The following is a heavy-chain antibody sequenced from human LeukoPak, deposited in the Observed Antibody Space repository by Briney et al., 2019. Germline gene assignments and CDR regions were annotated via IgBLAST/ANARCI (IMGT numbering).Heavy chain of an antibody. V-gene: IGHV3-23*01. CDR1: GFTLRSYP. J-gene: IGHJ6*02. Sequence: GGSLTLSCAPSGFTLRSYPMSWVRHAPGKGLEWVSAFSRSGGSTYYADSVKGRFTISRDNSKNTLYLQMNSLRAEDTAVYYCAKSRSRYCSSSYYYYGMDVWGQGTTVTVSS. CDR3: AKSRSRYCSSSYYYYGMDV. CDR2: FSRSGGST. D-gene: IGHD2-2*01.